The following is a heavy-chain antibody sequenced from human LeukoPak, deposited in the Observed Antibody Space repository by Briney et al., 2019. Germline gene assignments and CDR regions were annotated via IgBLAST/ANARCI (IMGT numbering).Heavy chain of an antibody. CDR1: GGSFSGYY. CDR2: INHSGST. J-gene: IGHJ4*02. D-gene: IGHD6-13*01. V-gene: IGHV4-34*01. CDR3: ARGHSSSWYYFDY. Sequence: SETLSLTCAVYGGSFSGYYWSWIRQPPGKGLEWIGEINHSGSTNYNPSLKSRVTISVDTSKNQFSLKLSSVTAADTAVYYCARGHSSSWYYFDYWGQGTLVTVS.